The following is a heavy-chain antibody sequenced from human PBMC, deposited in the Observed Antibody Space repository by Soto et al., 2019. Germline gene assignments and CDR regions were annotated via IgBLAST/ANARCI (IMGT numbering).Heavy chain of an antibody. Sequence: GGSLRLSGAASRFTFSTYWITWVRLTPGKGLEWVANIHQDGNEKYSMDSVKGRFTISRDNAKNSLYLQMTSLRAEDTAVYYWAGGKALDVFGQGTTVTFSS. CDR3: AGGKALDV. J-gene: IGHJ6*02. D-gene: IGHD6-6*01. V-gene: IGHV3-7*01. CDR2: IHQDGNEK. CDR1: RFTFSTYW.